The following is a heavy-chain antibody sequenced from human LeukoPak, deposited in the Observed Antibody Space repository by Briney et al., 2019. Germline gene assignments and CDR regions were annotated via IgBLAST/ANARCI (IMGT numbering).Heavy chain of an antibody. V-gene: IGHV4-39*07. D-gene: IGHD3-22*01. Sequence: SETLSLTCTVSGGSISSSSYYWGWIRQPPGKGLEWIGSIYYSGSTNYNPSLKSRVTISVDTSKNQFSLKLSSVTAADTAVYYCARLGDSSGYYLGYFDYWGQGTLVTVSS. J-gene: IGHJ4*02. CDR3: ARLGDSSGYYLGYFDY. CDR1: GGSISSSSYY. CDR2: IYYSGST.